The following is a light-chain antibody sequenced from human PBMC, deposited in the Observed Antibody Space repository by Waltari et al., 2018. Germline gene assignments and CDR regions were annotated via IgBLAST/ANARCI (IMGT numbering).Light chain of an antibody. J-gene: IGLJ3*02. CDR2: EGT. CDR3: CSFAGGSSWV. CDR1: SSDIGS. Sequence: QSALTQPASVSGSPGQSITTPCPGTSSDIGSVSWYQQHPGMAPKLMIYEGTKRPSGLSNRFSGSKSGNTASLTISGLQAEDDADYYCCSFAGGSSWVFGGGTKVTVL. V-gene: IGLV2-23*01.